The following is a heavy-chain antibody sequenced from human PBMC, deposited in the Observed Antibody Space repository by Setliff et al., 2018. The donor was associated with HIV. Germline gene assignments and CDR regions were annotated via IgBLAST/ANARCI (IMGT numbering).Heavy chain of an antibody. D-gene: IGHD3-16*01. Sequence: GGSLRLSCATSGFTFSDYWMDWVRQTPGKGLEWVATIKQDGSEIYYVDSVKGRFTISRDNAKNLLYLEMSSLRAEDTAVYYCARDFLGDGYMDVWGKGTTVTVSS. CDR2: IKQDGSEI. V-gene: IGHV3-7*01. J-gene: IGHJ6*03. CDR3: ARDFLGDGYMDV. CDR1: GFTFSDYW.